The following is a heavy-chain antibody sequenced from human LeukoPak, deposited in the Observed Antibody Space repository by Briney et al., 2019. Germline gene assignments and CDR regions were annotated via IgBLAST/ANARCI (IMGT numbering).Heavy chain of an antibody. CDR1: GGTFSSYA. V-gene: IGHV1-69*01. Sequence: ASVKVPCKASGGTFSSYAISWVRQAPGQGLEWMGGIIPIFGTANYAQKFQGRVTITADESTSTAYMGLSSLRSEDTAVYYCAVGYCSSTSCYSDYWGQGTLVTVSS. CDR2: IIPIFGTA. J-gene: IGHJ4*02. CDR3: AVGYCSSTSCYSDY. D-gene: IGHD2-2*02.